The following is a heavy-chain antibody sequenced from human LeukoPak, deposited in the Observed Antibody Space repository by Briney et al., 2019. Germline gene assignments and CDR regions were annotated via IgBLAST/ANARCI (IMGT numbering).Heavy chain of an antibody. Sequence: GGSLRLSCAASGFTFSSYEMNWVRRAPGKGLEWVSYISSSGSTIYYADSVKGRFTISRDNAKNSLYLQMNSLRAEDTAVYYCARDMFVGATSFDYWGQGTLVTVSS. CDR1: GFTFSSYE. CDR2: ISSSGSTI. J-gene: IGHJ4*02. V-gene: IGHV3-48*03. CDR3: ARDMFVGATSFDY. D-gene: IGHD1-26*01.